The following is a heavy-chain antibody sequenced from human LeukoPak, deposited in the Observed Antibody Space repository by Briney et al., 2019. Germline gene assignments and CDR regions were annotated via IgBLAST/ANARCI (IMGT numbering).Heavy chain of an antibody. CDR2: IYHSGST. CDR3: VRVGYDLHFDY. CDR1: GDSISSGYY. V-gene: IGHV4-38-2*02. D-gene: IGHD5-12*01. Sequence: PSETLSLTCTVSGDSISSGYYWGWIRQPPGKGLEWIGSIYHSGSTYYNPSLKSRVTISVDTAKKKFSLKLSSVTAADTAVYYCVRVGYDLHFDYWGQGTLVTVSS. J-gene: IGHJ4*02.